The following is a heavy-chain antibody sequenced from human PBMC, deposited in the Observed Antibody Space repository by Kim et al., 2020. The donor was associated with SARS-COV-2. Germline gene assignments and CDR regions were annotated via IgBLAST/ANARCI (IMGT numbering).Heavy chain of an antibody. J-gene: IGHJ6*02. D-gene: IGHD3-10*01. CDR3: ARMTMVRGVPHYYYGMDV. CDR2: IIPIFGTA. CDR1: GGTFSSYA. V-gene: IGHV1-69*13. Sequence: SVKVSCKASGGTFSSYAISWVRQAPGQGLEWMGGIIPIFGTANYAQKFQGRVTITADESTSTAYMELSSLRSEDTAVYYCARMTMVRGVPHYYYGMDVWGQGTTVTVSS.